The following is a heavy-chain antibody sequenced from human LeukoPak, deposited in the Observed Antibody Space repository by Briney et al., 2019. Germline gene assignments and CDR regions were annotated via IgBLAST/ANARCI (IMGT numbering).Heavy chain of an antibody. V-gene: IGHV3-21*04. CDR3: ATPVFAYYDSSGYYPGDY. D-gene: IGHD3-22*01. J-gene: IGHJ4*02. CDR1: GFTFSSYW. CDR2: ISSSSSYI. Sequence: GGSLRLSCAASGFTFSSYWMSWVRQAPGKGLEWVSSISSSSSYIYYADSVKGRFTISRDNAKNSLYLQMNSLRAEDTAVYYCATPVFAYYDSSGYYPGDYWGQGTLVTVSS.